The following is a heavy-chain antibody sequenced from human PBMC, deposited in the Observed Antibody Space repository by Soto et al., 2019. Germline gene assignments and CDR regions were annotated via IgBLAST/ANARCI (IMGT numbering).Heavy chain of an antibody. Sequence: SETLSLTCAVSGDSITSDKWWSWIRQPPGKGLQWIGEIYHSGSSKYNPSLKSRVIISVDKSKNQCSLKVSSVTAADTAVYCCARRYGSCFDYWGQGTLVTVSS. V-gene: IGHV4-4*01. CDR1: GDSITSDKW. J-gene: IGHJ4*02. CDR2: IYHSGSS. CDR3: ARRYGSCFDY. D-gene: IGHD5-18*01.